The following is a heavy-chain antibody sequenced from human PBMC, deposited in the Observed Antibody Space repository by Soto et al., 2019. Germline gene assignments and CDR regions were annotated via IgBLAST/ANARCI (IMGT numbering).Heavy chain of an antibody. CDR3: ARVGRCSGGSCYGLIY. J-gene: IGHJ4*02. D-gene: IGHD2-15*01. CDR2: INPNSGGT. Sequence: QVPLVQSGAEVKKPGASVKVSCKASGYTFTGYYMHWVRQAPGQGLEWMGWINPNSGGTNYAQKFQGWVTMTRDTSISTAYMELSRLRSDDTAVYYCARVGRCSGGSCYGLIYWGQGTLVTVSS. V-gene: IGHV1-2*04. CDR1: GYTFTGYY.